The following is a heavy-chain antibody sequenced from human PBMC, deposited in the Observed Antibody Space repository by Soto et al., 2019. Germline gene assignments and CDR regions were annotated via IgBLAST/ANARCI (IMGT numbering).Heavy chain of an antibody. CDR3: AGVSEDMPPRGMDV. CDR2: ISAYNGNT. V-gene: IGHV1-18*01. Sequence: ASVKVSCKASGYTFTSYGISWVRLAPGQGLEWMGWISAYNGNTNYAQKLQGRVTMTTDTSTSTAYMELRSLRSDDTAVYYCAGVSEDMPPRGMDVWGQGTTVTVSS. J-gene: IGHJ6*02. D-gene: IGHD2-15*01. CDR1: GYTFTSYG.